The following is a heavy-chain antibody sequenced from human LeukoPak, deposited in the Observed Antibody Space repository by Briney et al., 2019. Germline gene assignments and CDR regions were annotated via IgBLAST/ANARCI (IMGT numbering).Heavy chain of an antibody. Sequence: GGYLRFSCAASGFTFSSYAMSRVRPAPGLGLMWGLATNGSGGSTYYAHSVKGRFTISRDNSKNTLYLKMNSLRAEDTAVYYCAKDPGGFGELLFLDYWGQGTLVTVSS. CDR2: TNGSGGST. J-gene: IGHJ4*02. V-gene: IGHV3-23*01. D-gene: IGHD3-10*01. CDR1: GFTFSSYA. CDR3: AKDPGGFGELLFLDY.